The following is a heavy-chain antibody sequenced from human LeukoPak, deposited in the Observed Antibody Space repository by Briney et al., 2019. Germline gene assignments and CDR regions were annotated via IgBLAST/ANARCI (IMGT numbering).Heavy chain of an antibody. CDR1: GFTFSSYS. Sequence: PGGSLRLSCAASGFTFSSYSMNWVRQAPGKGLEWVSSISSSGSHMYYADSVKGRFTISRDNAKNSLYLQMNSLRAEDTAVYYCARLTFGGVIGFDNWGQGTLVTVSS. D-gene: IGHD3-16*02. CDR3: ARLTFGGVIGFDN. CDR2: ISSSGSHM. V-gene: IGHV3-21*01. J-gene: IGHJ4*02.